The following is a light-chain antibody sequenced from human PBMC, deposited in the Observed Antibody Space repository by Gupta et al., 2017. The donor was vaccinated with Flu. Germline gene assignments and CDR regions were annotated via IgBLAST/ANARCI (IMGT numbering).Light chain of an antibody. CDR3: QKYNSAPPA. CDR2: AAS. CDR1: QDISSY. Sequence: GERVTSTGRASQDISSYVAWYQQKSGKAPKLLVYAASSLQSGVPSRFGASGSGTAFTLTIISLQPEDVATYYCQKYNSAPPAFGGGTKVEIK. J-gene: IGKJ4*01. V-gene: IGKV1-27*01.